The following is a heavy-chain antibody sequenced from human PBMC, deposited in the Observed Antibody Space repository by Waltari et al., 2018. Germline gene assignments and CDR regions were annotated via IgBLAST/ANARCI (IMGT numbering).Heavy chain of an antibody. CDR2: INHSGST. CDR3: ARADSSGIAARN. D-gene: IGHD6-13*01. J-gene: IGHJ4*02. V-gene: IGHV4-34*01. CDR1: GGSFSGYY. Sequence: QVQLQQWGAGLLKPSETLSLTCAVYGGSFSGYYWSWIRQPPGKGREWIGEINHSGSTNYNPSLKSRVTISVDTSKNQFSLKLSSVTAADTAVYYCARADSSGIAARNWGQGTLVTVSS.